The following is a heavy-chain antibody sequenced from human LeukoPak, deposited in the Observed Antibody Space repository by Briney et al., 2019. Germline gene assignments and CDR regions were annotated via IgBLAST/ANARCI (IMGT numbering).Heavy chain of an antibody. Sequence: GGSLRLSCAASGFTFSSYGMHWVRQAPGMGLEWVAVISYDGSNKYYADSVKGRFTISRDNSKNTLYLQMNSLRAEDTAVYYCAKAEGGYYYYGMDVWGQGTTVTVSS. CDR3: AKAEGGYYYYGMDV. CDR1: GFTFSSYG. D-gene: IGHD3-16*01. J-gene: IGHJ6*02. V-gene: IGHV3-30*18. CDR2: ISYDGSNK.